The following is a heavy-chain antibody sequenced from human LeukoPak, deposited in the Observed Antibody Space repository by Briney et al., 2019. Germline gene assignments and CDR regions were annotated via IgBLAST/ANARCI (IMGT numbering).Heavy chain of an antibody. CDR2: IIPIFGTA. CDR3: ARLGVATTVDY. CDR1: GGTFSSYA. Sequence: GSSVKVSCKASGGTFSSYAISWVRQAPGQRLEWMGGIIPIFGTANYAQKFQGRVTITADESTSTAYMELSSLRSEATAVYYCARLGVATTVDYWGQGTLVTVSS. J-gene: IGHJ4*02. V-gene: IGHV1-69*01. D-gene: IGHD5-12*01.